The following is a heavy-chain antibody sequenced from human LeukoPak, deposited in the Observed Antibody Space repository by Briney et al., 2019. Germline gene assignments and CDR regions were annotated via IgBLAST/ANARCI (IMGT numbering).Heavy chain of an antibody. CDR1: GFTFSTYG. CDR2: ISSSSSYI. J-gene: IGHJ4*02. Sequence: GGSLRLSCAASGFTFSTYGMNWVRPAPGNGLEWVSSISSSSSYIYYADSVKGRFTISRDNAKNSLYLQMNSLRAEDTAVYYCARDDYGDYLDYWGQGTLVTVSS. CDR3: ARDDYGDYLDY. V-gene: IGHV3-21*01. D-gene: IGHD4-17*01.